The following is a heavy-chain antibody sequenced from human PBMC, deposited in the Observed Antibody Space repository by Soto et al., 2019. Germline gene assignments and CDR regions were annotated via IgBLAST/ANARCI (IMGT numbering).Heavy chain of an antibody. CDR1: GFSFSDYW. CDR2: IKQDGSEK. V-gene: IGHV3-7*05. D-gene: IGHD5-18*01. J-gene: IGHJ4*02. Sequence: VQLVESGGGLVQPGGSLGVSCETSGFSFSDYWMSWVRQAPGKGMEWVANIKQDGSEKNYVDSVKGRFTSSRDNAKSSVYLQMNSVRGEDTAVYHCAAGRWMVRYWGLGTLVTVSS. CDR3: AAGRWMVRY.